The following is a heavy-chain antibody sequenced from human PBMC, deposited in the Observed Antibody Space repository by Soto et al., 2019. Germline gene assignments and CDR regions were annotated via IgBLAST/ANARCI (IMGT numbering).Heavy chain of an antibody. J-gene: IGHJ4*02. D-gene: IGHD2-15*01. CDR2: ISYDGSNK. CDR1: GFTFSSYG. Sequence: SGFTFSSYGMHWVRQAPGKGLEWVAVISYDGSNKYYADSVKGRFTISRDNAKNSLYLQMNSLRAEDTAVYYCARDKGRSPLDYWGQGTLVTVSS. CDR3: ARDKGRSPLDY. V-gene: IGHV3-30*12.